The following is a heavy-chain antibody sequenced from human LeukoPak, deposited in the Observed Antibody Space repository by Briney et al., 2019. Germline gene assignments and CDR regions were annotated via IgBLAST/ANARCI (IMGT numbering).Heavy chain of an antibody. Sequence: GSLRLSCEASGFTFSSYSMNWVRQAPGKGLEWVANIKQDGSEKYYVHSVKGRFTVSRDNAKNPLYLQMNSLRAEDTAVYYCARAMDVWGQGTTVTVSS. CDR2: IKQDGSEK. J-gene: IGHJ6*02. V-gene: IGHV3-7*01. CDR3: ARAMDV. CDR1: GFTFSSYS.